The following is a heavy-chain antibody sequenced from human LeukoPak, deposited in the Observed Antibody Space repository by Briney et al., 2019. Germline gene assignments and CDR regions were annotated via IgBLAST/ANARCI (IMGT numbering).Heavy chain of an antibody. CDR2: IYYSGST. V-gene: IGHV4-59*01. Sequence: PSETLSLTCTVSGGSISSYYWSWTRRPPGKELEWIGYIYYSGSTNYSPSLKSRGTLSIDTSRNQFSLKLSSVTAADTAVYYCARAGGSYSFDYWGQGTRVTVSS. CDR1: GGSISSYY. D-gene: IGHD1-26*01. J-gene: IGHJ4*02. CDR3: ARAGGSYSFDY.